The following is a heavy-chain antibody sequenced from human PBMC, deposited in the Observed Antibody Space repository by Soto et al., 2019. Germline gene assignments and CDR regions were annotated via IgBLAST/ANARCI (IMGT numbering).Heavy chain of an antibody. CDR3: ARHGSIAAPYMDV. D-gene: IGHD6-6*01. Sequence: GESLKISCKGSRYSFTSYWIGLVRQMPGKGLEWMGIIYPGDSDTRYSPSFQGQVTISADKSISTAYLQWSSLKASDTAMYYCARHGSIAAPYMDVWGKGTTVTVSS. CDR1: RYSFTSYW. CDR2: IYPGDSDT. V-gene: IGHV5-51*01. J-gene: IGHJ6*03.